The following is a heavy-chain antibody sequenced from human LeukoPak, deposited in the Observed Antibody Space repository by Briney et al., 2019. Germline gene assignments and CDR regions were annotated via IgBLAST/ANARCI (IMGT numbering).Heavy chain of an antibody. CDR2: ISDSGDDT. CDR3: VKVGGGSGWYWSP. J-gene: IGHJ5*02. CDR1: GFTFSNYV. V-gene: IGHV3-23*01. D-gene: IGHD6-19*01. Sequence: PGGSLRLSCTGSGFTFSNYVMSWVRQAPGKRLEWVSGISDSGDDTDYADSVKGRFTISRDNSKNTLFLQMNILRVEDTAVYYCVKVGGGSGWYWSPWGQGTLVTVSS.